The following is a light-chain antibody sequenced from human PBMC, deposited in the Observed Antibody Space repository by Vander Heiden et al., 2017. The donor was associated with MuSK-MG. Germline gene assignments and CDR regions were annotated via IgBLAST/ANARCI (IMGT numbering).Light chain of an antibody. J-gene: IGLJ2*01. CDR1: SRDIGSYDY. CDR2: DVR. V-gene: IGLV2-11*01. Sequence: SVLTQPRSVSGSPGQSVTLSCTGTSRDIGSYDYVSWYQQTPDTAPRLIFSDVRHRPSGVPDRFSGSQSGNTTSLTISGLQAEGEADYFCSSYAGDSVFMLFGGGTKLTVL. CDR3: SSYAGDSVFML.